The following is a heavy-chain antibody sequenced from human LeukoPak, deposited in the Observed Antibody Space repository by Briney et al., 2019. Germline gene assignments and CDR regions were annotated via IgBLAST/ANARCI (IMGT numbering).Heavy chain of an antibody. CDR2: ISYDGSNK. V-gene: IGHV3-30-3*01. CDR1: GFTFSSYA. J-gene: IGHJ4*02. CDR3: ARDSRFTMPFDY. D-gene: IGHD3-3*01. Sequence: GGSLRLSCAASGFTFSSYAMHWVRQAPGKGLEWVAVISYDGSNKYYADSVKGRFTISRDNSKNTLYLQMNSLRAEDTAVYYCARDSRFTMPFDYWGQGTLVTVSS.